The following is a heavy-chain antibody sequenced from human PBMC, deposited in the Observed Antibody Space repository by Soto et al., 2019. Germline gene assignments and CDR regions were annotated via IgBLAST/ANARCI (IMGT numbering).Heavy chain of an antibody. V-gene: IGHV3-33*01. Sequence: QPGGSLRLSCAASGFTFSSYGMHWVRQAPGKGLEWVAVIWYDGSNKYYADSVKGRFTISRDNSKNTLYLQMNSLRAEDTAVYYCARKGGYYSYFDYWGQGTLVTVSS. CDR3: ARKGGYYSYFDY. CDR2: IWYDGSNK. D-gene: IGHD3-22*01. J-gene: IGHJ4*02. CDR1: GFTFSSYG.